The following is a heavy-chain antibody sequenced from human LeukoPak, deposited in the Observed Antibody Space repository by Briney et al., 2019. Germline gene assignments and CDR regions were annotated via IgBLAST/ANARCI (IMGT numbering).Heavy chain of an antibody. J-gene: IGHJ6*02. CDR3: ARDGGYSSGWCGRNGMDV. Sequence: ASVKVSCKASGGTFSSYAISWVRQAPGQGLEWMGKIIPILGIANNAQKFQGRVTITADKSTSTAYMELSSLRSEDTAVYYCARDGGYSSGWCGRNGMDVWGQGTTVTVSS. D-gene: IGHD6-19*01. V-gene: IGHV1-69*04. CDR1: GGTFSSYA. CDR2: IIPILGIA.